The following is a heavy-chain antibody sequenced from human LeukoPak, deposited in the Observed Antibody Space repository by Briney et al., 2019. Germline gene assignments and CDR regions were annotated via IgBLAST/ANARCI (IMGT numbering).Heavy chain of an antibody. CDR3: ARDATVTTFSGWFDP. Sequence: ASVKVSYKASGYTFTSYGISWVRQAPGQGLEWMGWISAYNGNTNYAQKLQGRVTMTTNTSTSTAYMELRSLRSDDTSVYYCARDATVTTFSGWFDPWGQGTLVTVSS. CDR1: GYTFTSYG. J-gene: IGHJ5*02. CDR2: ISAYNGNT. V-gene: IGHV1-18*01. D-gene: IGHD4-17*01.